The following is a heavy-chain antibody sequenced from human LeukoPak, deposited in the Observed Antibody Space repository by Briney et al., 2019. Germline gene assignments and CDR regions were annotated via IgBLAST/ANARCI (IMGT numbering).Heavy chain of an antibody. D-gene: IGHD3-3*01. V-gene: IGHV3-30-3*01. CDR1: GFTFSSYA. Sequence: GGSLRLSCAASGFTFSSYAMHWVRQAPGKGLEWVAVISYDGSNKYYADSVKGRFTISRDNSKNTLYLQMNSLRAEDTAVYYCARERGLRFLEWSFDYWGQGTLVTVSS. CDR2: ISYDGSNK. CDR3: ARERGLRFLEWSFDY. J-gene: IGHJ4*02.